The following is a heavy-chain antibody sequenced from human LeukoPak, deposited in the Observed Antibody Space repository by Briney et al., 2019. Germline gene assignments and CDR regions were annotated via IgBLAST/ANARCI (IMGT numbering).Heavy chain of an antibody. D-gene: IGHD6-13*01. Sequence: ASVKVSCKASGGTFSSYAISWVRQAPGQGLEWMGGIIPIFGTANYAQKFQGRVTITTDESTSTAYMELSSLRSEDTAVYYCARGDTIAAADKFDYWGQGTLVTVSS. CDR1: GGTFSSYA. V-gene: IGHV1-69*05. CDR3: ARGDTIAAADKFDY. J-gene: IGHJ4*02. CDR2: IIPIFGTA.